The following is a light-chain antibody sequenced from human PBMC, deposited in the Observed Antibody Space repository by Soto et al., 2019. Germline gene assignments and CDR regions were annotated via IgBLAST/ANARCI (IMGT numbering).Light chain of an antibody. V-gene: IGKV1-27*01. CDR2: GAS. CDR1: HDISNY. J-gene: IGKJ1*01. CDR3: QQYNNWPGT. Sequence: DIQMTQSPSSLSASVGDRVTITCRASHDISNYLAWYQQKPGKVPNLLTYGASTLQSGVPSRFSGSGSGTEFTLTISSLQSADIAVYYCQQYNNWPGTFGQGTKVDIK.